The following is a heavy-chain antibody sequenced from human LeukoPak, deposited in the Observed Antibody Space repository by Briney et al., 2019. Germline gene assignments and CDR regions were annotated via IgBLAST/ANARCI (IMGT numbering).Heavy chain of an antibody. CDR3: ARHPDCTRTSCYVDYYGMDV. CDR1: GYRFTSYW. J-gene: IGHJ6*02. Sequence: GESLKISCKGSGYRFTSYWIGWVRQMPGKGLEWMGIINPGDSDTRYRPSFQGQVTISADKSISTAYLQWSSLKASDTAMYYCARHPDCTRTSCYVDYYGMDVWGQGTTVTVSS. D-gene: IGHD2-2*01. V-gene: IGHV5-51*01. CDR2: INPGDSDT.